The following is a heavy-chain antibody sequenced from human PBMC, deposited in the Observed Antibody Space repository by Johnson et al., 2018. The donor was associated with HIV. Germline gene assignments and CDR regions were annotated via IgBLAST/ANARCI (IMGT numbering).Heavy chain of an antibody. V-gene: IGHV3-66*01. CDR2: IYSGGST. J-gene: IGHJ3*02. CDR1: GFTVSSNY. Sequence: EVQVVESGGGLVQPGGSLRLSCAASGFTVSSNYMSWVRQAPGKGLEWVSVIYSGGSTYYADSVKGRFTISRDNSKNTLYLQMNSLRAEDTAVYYCARDHVGPPADDAFDIWGQGTMVTVSS. D-gene: IGHD1-26*01. CDR3: ARDHVGPPADDAFDI.